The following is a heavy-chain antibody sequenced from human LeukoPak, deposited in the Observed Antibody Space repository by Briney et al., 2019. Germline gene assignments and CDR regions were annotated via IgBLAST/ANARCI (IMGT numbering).Heavy chain of an antibody. CDR3: ARDGGYSNSWYNYYFDY. CDR2: INWNGGST. D-gene: IGHD6-13*01. CDR1: GFTFDDYG. V-gene: IGHV3-20*04. Sequence: GGSLRLSCAASGFTFDDYGMSWVRQAPGKGLEWVSGINWNGGSTGYADSVKGRFTISRDNAKNSLYLQMNSLRAEDTAVYYCARDGGYSNSWYNYYFDYWGQGTLVTVSS. J-gene: IGHJ4*02.